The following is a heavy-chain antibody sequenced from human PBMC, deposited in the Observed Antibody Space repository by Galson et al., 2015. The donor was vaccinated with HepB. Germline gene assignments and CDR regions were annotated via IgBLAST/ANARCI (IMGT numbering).Heavy chain of an antibody. Sequence: SLRLSCAASGFTFSSYGMHWVRQAPGKGLEWVAVISYDGSNKYYADSVKGRFTISRDNSKNTLYLQMNSLRAEDTAVYYCAKDHGYDSTVADYWGQGTLVTVSS. J-gene: IGHJ4*02. CDR3: AKDHGYDSTVADY. CDR2: ISYDGSNK. D-gene: IGHD3-22*01. CDR1: GFTFSSYG. V-gene: IGHV3-30*18.